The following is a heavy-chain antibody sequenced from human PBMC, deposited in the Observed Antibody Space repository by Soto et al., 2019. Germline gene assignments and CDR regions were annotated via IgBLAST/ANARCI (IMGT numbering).Heavy chain of an antibody. CDR1: GFTFNAYA. CDR2: IGGSGGNR. D-gene: IGHD4-4*01. J-gene: IGHJ4*02. V-gene: IGHV3-23*01. CDR3: ARVASDYINSVDH. Sequence: DVQLLESGGGLVQPGGSLRLSCAASGFTFNAYAMTWVRQAPGKGLEWVSAIGGSGGNRYYAGSVRGRFTISRDNSKDTVDLQMNSLRVEDTAVYSCARVASDYINSVDHWGQGILVSVSS.